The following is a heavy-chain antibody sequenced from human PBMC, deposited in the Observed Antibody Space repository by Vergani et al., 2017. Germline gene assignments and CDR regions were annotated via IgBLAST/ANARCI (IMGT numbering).Heavy chain of an antibody. V-gene: IGHV5-51*01. Sequence: EVQLVQSGAEVKKPGESLKISCKGSGYSFTSYWIGWVRQMPGKGLEWMGIIYPGDSDTRYSPSFQGQVTISADKSISTTYLQWSSLKASDTAMYYCARHILGNDYGDYSWFDPGGQGTLVTVSS. CDR1: GYSFTSYW. CDR3: ARHILGNDYGDYSWFDP. D-gene: IGHD4-17*01. CDR2: IYPGDSDT. J-gene: IGHJ5*02.